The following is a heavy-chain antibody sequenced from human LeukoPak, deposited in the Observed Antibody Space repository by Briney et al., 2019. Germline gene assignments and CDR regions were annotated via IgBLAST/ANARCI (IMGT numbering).Heavy chain of an antibody. CDR1: GGSISSSSYY. D-gene: IGHD1-26*01. CDR2: IYYSGST. Sequence: SETLSLTCTVSGGSISSSSYYWGWIRQPPGKGLEWIGSIYYSGSTYYNPSLKSRVTISVDTSKNQFSLKLSSVTAADTAVYYCARGGPSGSYWFDYWGQGTLVTVSS. J-gene: IGHJ4*02. CDR3: ARGGPSGSYWFDY. V-gene: IGHV4-39*07.